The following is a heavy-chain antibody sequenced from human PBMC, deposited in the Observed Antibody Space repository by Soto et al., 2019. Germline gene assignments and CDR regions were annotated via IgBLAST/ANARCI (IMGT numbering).Heavy chain of an antibody. V-gene: IGHV3-23*01. Sequence: GGSLRLSCAASGFTFSSYAMSWVRQAPGKGLEWVSAISGSGGSTYYADSVKGRFTISRDNSKTTLYLQRNSLRAEDTAVYYCAKGLWTLVVPAAYYYYYGMDGWGQGTTVTAP. CDR1: GFTFSSYA. CDR2: ISGSGGST. J-gene: IGHJ6*02. CDR3: AKGLWTLVVPAAYYYYYGMDG. D-gene: IGHD2-2*01.